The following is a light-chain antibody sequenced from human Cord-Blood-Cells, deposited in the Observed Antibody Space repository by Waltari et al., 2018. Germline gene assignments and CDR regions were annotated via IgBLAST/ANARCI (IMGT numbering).Light chain of an antibody. Sequence: EIVLTQSPGTLSLSPGERATLSCRASQSVSSSYLAWYQQKPGQAPRLLIDGASSRATGIPDRFSGSGSGTDFTLTIRRLEPEDFAVYYCQQYGSSPPLTFGGGTKVEIK. CDR1: QSVSSSY. V-gene: IGKV3-20*01. J-gene: IGKJ4*01. CDR3: QQYGSSPPLT. CDR2: GAS.